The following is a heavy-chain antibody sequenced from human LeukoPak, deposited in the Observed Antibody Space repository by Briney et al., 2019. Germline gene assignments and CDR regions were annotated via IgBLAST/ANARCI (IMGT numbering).Heavy chain of an antibody. CDR1: GFTFSDYA. Sequence: GGSLRLSCAASGFTFSDYALGWVRQAPGRGLEWVATLSGSGAGTYYSDSVQGRFTISRDNSKRTLFLQMNSLRAEDTAFYYCAKAELGVDIFFAYGGREPRVTVSS. D-gene: IGHD3-3*01. CDR3: AKAELGVDIFFAY. V-gene: IGHV3-23*01. CDR2: LSGSGAGT. J-gene: IGHJ4*02.